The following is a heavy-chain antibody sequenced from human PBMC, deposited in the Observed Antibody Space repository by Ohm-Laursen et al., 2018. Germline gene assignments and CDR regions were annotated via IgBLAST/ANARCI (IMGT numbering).Heavy chain of an antibody. CDR3: ARANYYGSGNIY. V-gene: IGHV4-39*01. CDR1: GGSISSSSYY. Sequence: GTLSLTCTVSGGSISSSSYYWAWIRQPPGKGLEWIGSIYYSGSTYYHPSMKSRVTISADTSKNQFSLKLSSVTAADTAVYYCARANYYGSGNIYWGQGTLVTVSS. J-gene: IGHJ4*02. D-gene: IGHD3-10*01. CDR2: IYYSGST.